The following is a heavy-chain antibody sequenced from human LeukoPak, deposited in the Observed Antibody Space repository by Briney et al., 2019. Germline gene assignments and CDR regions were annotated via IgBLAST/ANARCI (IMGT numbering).Heavy chain of an antibody. CDR1: EYTFSDFY. CDR3: ATSTITHTRDP. V-gene: IGHV1-2*02. J-gene: IGHJ5*02. Sequence: ASVKVSCKLSEYTFSDFYLNWVRQAPGQGLVWMAWINPFSDARSYAQRFHGRVTMTWDMATTTVFMELSRLRSDDTAVYYCATSTITHTRDPWGQGTLVTVSS. D-gene: IGHD1-1*01. CDR2: INPFSDAR.